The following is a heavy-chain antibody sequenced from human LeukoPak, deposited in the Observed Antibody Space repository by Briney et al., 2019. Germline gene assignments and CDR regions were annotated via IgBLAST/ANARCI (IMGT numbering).Heavy chain of an antibody. D-gene: IGHD6-19*01. V-gene: IGHV1-8*01. J-gene: IGHJ5*02. CDR3: ARGGGAVALNNWFDP. Sequence: ASVKVSCKASGYAFTSYDINWVRQATGQGLEWMGWMNPNSGNTGYAQKFQGRVTMTRNSSISTAYMELSSLRSEDTAVYYCARGGGAVALNNWFDPWGQGTLVTVSS. CDR1: GYAFTSYD. CDR2: MNPNSGNT.